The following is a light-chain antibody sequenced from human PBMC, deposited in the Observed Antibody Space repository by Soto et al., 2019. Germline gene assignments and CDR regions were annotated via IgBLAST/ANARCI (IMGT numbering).Light chain of an antibody. CDR3: SSCTSSSTYV. J-gene: IGLJ1*01. V-gene: IGLV2-14*01. CDR1: SSDVGGYNY. CDR2: DVR. Sequence: QSALTQPASVSGSPGQSITISCTGTSSDVGGYNYVSWYQQHPGKAPKLMIYDVRNRPSGVSNRFSGSKSGNTASLTISGLQAEDEADYYCSSCTSSSTYVYGTGTKVTVL.